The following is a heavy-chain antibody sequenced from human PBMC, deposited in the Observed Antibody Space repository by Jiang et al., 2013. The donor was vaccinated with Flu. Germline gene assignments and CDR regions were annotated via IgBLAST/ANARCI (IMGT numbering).Heavy chain of an antibody. CDR2: INHSGST. Sequence: LLKPSETLSLTCAVYGGSFSGYYWSWIRQPPGKGLEWIGEINHSGSTNYNPSLKSRVTISVDTSKNQFSLKLSSVTAADTAVYYCASYSNSYFDYWGQGTLVTVSS. CDR1: GGSFSGYY. D-gene: IGHD4-11*01. CDR3: ASYSNSYFDY. J-gene: IGHJ4*02. V-gene: IGHV4-34*01.